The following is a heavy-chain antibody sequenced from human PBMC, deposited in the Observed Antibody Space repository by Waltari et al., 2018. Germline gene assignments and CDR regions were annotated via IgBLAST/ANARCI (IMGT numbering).Heavy chain of an antibody. Sequence: QLQLQESGPGLVKPSETLSLTCTVSGGSISSSSYYWGWIRQPPGKGLEWIGSIYYRGRTNYNPALKSRVTISVDTSKNQFSLKLSSVTAADTAVYYWARHSGYQYYDFWSGYYSDAFDIWGQGTMVTVSS. J-gene: IGHJ3*02. CDR2: IYYRGRT. CDR3: ARHSGYQYYDFWSGYYSDAFDI. D-gene: IGHD3-3*01. CDR1: GGSISSSSYY. V-gene: IGHV4-39*01.